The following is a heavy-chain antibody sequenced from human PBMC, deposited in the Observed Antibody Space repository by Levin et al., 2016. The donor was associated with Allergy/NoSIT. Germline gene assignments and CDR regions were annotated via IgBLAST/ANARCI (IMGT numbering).Heavy chain of an antibody. V-gene: IGHV4-39*01. J-gene: IGHJ3*01. D-gene: IGHD1-26*01. CDR2: IYYPGPT. CDR3: ARLPVVAGATPDGYVFHL. Sequence: WIRQPPGKGLEWIGSIYYPGPTFYNPFLKGRFTISVDTSKNQFSLKVTSVIAADSAVYFCARLPVVAGATPDGYVFHLWGQGTTVTVSS.